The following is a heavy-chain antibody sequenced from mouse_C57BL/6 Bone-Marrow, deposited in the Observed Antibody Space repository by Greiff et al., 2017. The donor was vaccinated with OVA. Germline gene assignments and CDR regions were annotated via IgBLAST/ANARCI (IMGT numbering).Heavy chain of an antibody. V-gene: IGHV1-55*01. CDR1: GYTFTSYR. CDR2: IYPGSGST. D-gene: IGHD1-1*01. CDR3: ARRNYYGSSYWYFDV. Sequence: QVQLQQPGAELVKPGASVKMSCKASGYTFTSYRITWVKQRPGQGLEWIGAIYPGSGSTSYNQKFKSKATLTVDKYSSTAYMQPSSLTSEDSAVNYCARRNYYGSSYWYFDVWGTGTTVTVSS. J-gene: IGHJ1*03.